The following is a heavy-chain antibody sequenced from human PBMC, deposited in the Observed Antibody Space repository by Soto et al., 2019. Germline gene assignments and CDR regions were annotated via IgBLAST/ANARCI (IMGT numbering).Heavy chain of an antibody. Sequence: GASVKVSCKVSGYTLTELSMHWVRQAPGKGLEWMGGFDPEDGETIYAQKFQGRVTMTEDTSTDTAYMELSSLRSEDTAVYYCATFITVTPMFNYWGQGTLVTVSS. CDR3: ATFITVTPMFNY. V-gene: IGHV1-24*01. CDR2: FDPEDGET. CDR1: GYTLTELS. D-gene: IGHD4-17*01. J-gene: IGHJ4*02.